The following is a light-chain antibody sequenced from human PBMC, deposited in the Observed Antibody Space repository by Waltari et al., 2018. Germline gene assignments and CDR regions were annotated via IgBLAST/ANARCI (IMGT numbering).Light chain of an antibody. Sequence: QSALTQPASVSGSPGQSLTISCTGTSNDVGGYGYVSWYQQYPGKAPKLIIYEVSYRPSGISTRFSGSKSGNTASLTISGLQAEDEADYYCSSHTSSVPHVFGTGTRVTVV. CDR3: SSHTSSVPHV. CDR2: EVS. CDR1: SNDVGGYGY. V-gene: IGLV2-14*01. J-gene: IGLJ1*01.